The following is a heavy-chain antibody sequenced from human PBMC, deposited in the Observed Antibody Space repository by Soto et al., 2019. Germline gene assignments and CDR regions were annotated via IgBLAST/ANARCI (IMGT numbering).Heavy chain of an antibody. CDR3: ARQFMDYYGSGSYNWFDP. V-gene: IGHV4-39*01. CDR1: GGSISSSSYY. D-gene: IGHD3-10*01. Sequence: QLQLQESGPGLVKPWETLSLTCTVSGGSISSSSYYWGWIRQPPGKGLEWIGSIYYSGSTYYNPSLKSRVTLSVDTSKNQFSLKLSSVTAADTAVYYCARQFMDYYGSGSYNWFDPWGQGTLVTVSS. J-gene: IGHJ5*02. CDR2: IYYSGST.